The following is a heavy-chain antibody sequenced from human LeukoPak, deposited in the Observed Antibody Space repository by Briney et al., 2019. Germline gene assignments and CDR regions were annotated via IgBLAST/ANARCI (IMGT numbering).Heavy chain of an antibody. V-gene: IGHV4-39*01. CDR3: ARQDYYDSSGSLLDY. D-gene: IGHD3-22*01. CDR1: GDSISSGSYY. CDR2: IYYSGST. J-gene: IGHJ4*02. Sequence: SETLSLTCTVSGDSISSGSYYWGWIRQPPGKGLEWIGSIYYSGSTYYNPSLKSRVTISVDTSKNQFSLKLSSVTAADTAVYYCARQDYYDSSGSLLDYWGQGTLVTVSS.